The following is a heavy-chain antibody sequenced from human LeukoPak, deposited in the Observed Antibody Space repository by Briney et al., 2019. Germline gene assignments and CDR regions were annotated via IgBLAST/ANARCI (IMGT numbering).Heavy chain of an antibody. V-gene: IGHV4-39*01. D-gene: IGHD3-22*01. CDR3: ARSSYSSGRYGGLDV. Sequence: KPSETLSLTCTVSGDSFTSTDDFWGWIRQPPGKGLEWIGSINYSGKTYYNPSLKSLVIISVDTSKKQVSLRLSSVTAADTAVYYCARSSYSSGRYGGLDVWGQGTTVTVSS. J-gene: IGHJ6*02. CDR1: GDSFTSTDDF. CDR2: INYSGKT.